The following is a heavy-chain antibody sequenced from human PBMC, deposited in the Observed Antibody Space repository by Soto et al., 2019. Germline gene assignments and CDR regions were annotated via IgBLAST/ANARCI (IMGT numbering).Heavy chain of an antibody. CDR2: ISYHGSNK. CDR3: ARDLPQYCSAGSCYPDS. D-gene: IGHD2-15*01. CDR1: GFTFSTYA. J-gene: IGHJ4*02. V-gene: IGHV3-30-3*01. Sequence: QVQLVESGGGVVQPGRSLRLSCAASGFTFSTYAMHWVRQAPGKGLAWVAIISYHGSNKYYADSVKGRFTISRDDPNNTLYLQMNSLRPEDTAVYYCARDLPQYCSAGSCYPDSWGQGTLATVSS.